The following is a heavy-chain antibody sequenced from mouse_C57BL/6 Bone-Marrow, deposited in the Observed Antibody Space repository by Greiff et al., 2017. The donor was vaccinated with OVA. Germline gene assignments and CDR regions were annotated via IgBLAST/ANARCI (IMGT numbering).Heavy chain of an antibody. D-gene: IGHD1-1*01. V-gene: IGHV1-78*01. CDR2: IYPRDGST. CDR1: GYTFTDHT. Sequence: VMLVESDAELVKPGASVKISCKVSGYTFTDHTIHWMKQRPEQGLEWIGYIYPRDGSTKYNEKFKGKATLTADKSSSTAYMQLNSLTSEDSAVYFCARRDLLLLRRWYFDVWGTGTTVTVSS. J-gene: IGHJ1*03. CDR3: ARRDLLLLRRWYFDV.